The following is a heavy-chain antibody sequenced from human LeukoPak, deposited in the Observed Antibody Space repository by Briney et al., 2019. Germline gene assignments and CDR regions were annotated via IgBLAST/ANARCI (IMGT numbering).Heavy chain of an antibody. CDR2: IWYDGSNK. CDR3: AKQLGYCSDGSCYFPY. D-gene: IGHD2-15*01. CDR1: GFTFSSYG. V-gene: IGHV3-33*06. J-gene: IGHJ4*02. Sequence: GGSLRLSCAASGFTFSSYGMHWVRQAPGKGLEWVAVIWYDGSNKYYADSVQGRFTISRDNSKSTLCLQMNSLRAEDTAVYYCAKQLGYCSDGSCYFPYWGQGTLVTVSS.